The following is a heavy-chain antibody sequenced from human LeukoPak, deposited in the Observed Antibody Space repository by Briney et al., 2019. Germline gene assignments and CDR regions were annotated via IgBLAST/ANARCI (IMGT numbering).Heavy chain of an antibody. Sequence: GGSLRLSCADSGVTFSSYEMNWVRQAPGQGLDWVSAISGSGGSTYYSDSVKGRFTISRDNSKNTLYLQMSSLRADDTAVYYCARQVGPDYWGQGALVTVSS. CDR1: GVTFSSYE. J-gene: IGHJ4*02. V-gene: IGHV3-23*01. CDR2: ISGSGGST. CDR3: ARQVGPDY. D-gene: IGHD1-26*01.